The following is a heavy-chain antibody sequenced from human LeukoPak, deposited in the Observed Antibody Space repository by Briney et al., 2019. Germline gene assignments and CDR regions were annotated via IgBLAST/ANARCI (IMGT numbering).Heavy chain of an antibody. V-gene: IGHV4-34*01. D-gene: IGHD2-15*01. CDR2: INHSGST. CDR1: GGSSSGYY. Sequence: PSETLSLTSAVYGGSSSGYYWSWIPHPPEKGLERIGEINHSGSTNDNPSHKSRVTIPVDTSKNQFFLMLSSVTAADTAVYYCARSRAGGCWWFVPWGQGTLVAVSS. J-gene: IGHJ5*02. CDR3: ARSRAGGCWWFVP.